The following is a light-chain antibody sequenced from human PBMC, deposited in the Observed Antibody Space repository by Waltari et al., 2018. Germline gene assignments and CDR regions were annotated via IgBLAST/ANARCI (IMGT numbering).Light chain of an antibody. CDR1: ESVTRH. V-gene: IGKV1-5*03. CDR3: QHYDSYQYA. Sequence: IQRTQSPSAPSASVGDRVTTTCRTSESVTRHLAWYQQKPGRAPNLLIYNASTLETGAPSKFSGSGSGTEFSLTITNLQRDDFATYFCQHYDSYQYAFGPGTKLEIK. J-gene: IGKJ2*01. CDR2: NAS.